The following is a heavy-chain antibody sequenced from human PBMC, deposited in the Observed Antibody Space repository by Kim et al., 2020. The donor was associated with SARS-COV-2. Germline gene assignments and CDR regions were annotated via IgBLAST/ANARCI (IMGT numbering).Heavy chain of an antibody. CDR2: ISGSGGST. V-gene: IGHV3-23*01. J-gene: IGHJ6*02. CDR1: GFTFSSYA. CDR3: AKARRNYYGSGSYGYYYYYGMDV. Sequence: GGSLRLSCAASGFTFSSYAMSWVRQAPGKGLEWVSAISGSGGSTYYADSVKGRFTISRDNSKNTLYLQMNSLRAEDTAVYYCAKARRNYYGSGSYGYYYYYGMDVWGQGTTVTVSS. D-gene: IGHD3-10*01.